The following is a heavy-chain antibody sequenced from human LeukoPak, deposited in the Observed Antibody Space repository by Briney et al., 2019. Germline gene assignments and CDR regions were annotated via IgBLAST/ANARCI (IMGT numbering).Heavy chain of an antibody. D-gene: IGHD3-3*01. V-gene: IGHV3-66*01. Sequence: GGSLRLSCAASGLTVSSTYMSWVRQTPGKGLEWVSVIYSGGSTYYADSVKGRFTISRDNSKNTLYLQMNSLRAEDTAVYYCARDLLEWNFDYWGQGTLVTVSS. CDR2: IYSGGST. J-gene: IGHJ4*02. CDR1: GLTVSSTY. CDR3: ARDLLEWNFDY.